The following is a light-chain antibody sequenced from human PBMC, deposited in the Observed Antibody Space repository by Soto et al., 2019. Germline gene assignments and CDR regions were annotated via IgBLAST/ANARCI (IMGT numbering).Light chain of an antibody. CDR2: KAS. V-gene: IGKV1-5*03. Sequence: DIQMTQNPSTLSASVGDRVTITCRASQSISSWLAWYQQKPGKAPKVLIYKASNLQSGVPARFSGSGSGTDFTLTISSLQPDDFATYYCQQCNSYPPTFGQGTKVDIK. CDR1: QSISSW. J-gene: IGKJ1*01. CDR3: QQCNSYPPT.